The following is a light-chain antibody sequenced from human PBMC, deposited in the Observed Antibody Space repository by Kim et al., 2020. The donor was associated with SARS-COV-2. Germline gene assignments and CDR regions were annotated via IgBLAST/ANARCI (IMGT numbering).Light chain of an antibody. CDR1: QSVDNW. J-gene: IGKJ2*01. CDR3: QQYHTYAST. CDR2: DAS. Sequence: DIQLTQSPSSLSASVGDRVTITCRASQSVDNWLVWYQQKPGKAPNLLIYDASNLQSGVPSRFSGGRSGTEFTLTITNLQPDDFATYYCQQYHTYASTFGQGTKLEI. V-gene: IGKV1-5*01.